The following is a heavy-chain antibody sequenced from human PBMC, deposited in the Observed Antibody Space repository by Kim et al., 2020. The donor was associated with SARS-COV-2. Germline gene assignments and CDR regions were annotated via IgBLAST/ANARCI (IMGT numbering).Heavy chain of an antibody. J-gene: IGHJ6*02. Sequence: GGSLRLSCTASGFVFSDHYMDWVRQAPGKGLEWVGRIRNKADSYTTQYAASVKGRFTISRDDSKNSLYLQMNSLKTEDTAVYYCARVEGLRTTSMASYYYYYGMDVWGQGTTVTVSS. CDR2: IRNKADSYTT. D-gene: IGHD3-3*01. CDR1: GFVFSDHY. V-gene: IGHV3-72*01. CDR3: ARVEGLRTTSMASYYYYYGMDV.